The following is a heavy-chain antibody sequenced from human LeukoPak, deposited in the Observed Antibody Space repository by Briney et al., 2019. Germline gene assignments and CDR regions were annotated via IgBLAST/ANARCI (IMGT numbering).Heavy chain of an antibody. CDR2: ISTSSSSI. CDR3: AREHYDFWSGYFDP. V-gene: IGHV3-48*01. Sequence: GGSLRLSCAASGFTFSRYSMNWVRQAPGKGLEWLAYISTSSSSIYYADSLKGRFTISRDNAKNSLYLQMNSLRAEDTAVYYCAREHYDFWSGYFDPWGQGTLVTVSS. J-gene: IGHJ5*02. D-gene: IGHD3-3*01. CDR1: GFTFSRYS.